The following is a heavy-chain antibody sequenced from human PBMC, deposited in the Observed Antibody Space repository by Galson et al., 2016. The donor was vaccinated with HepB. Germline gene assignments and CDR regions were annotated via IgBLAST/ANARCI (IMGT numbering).Heavy chain of an antibody. CDR3: ARGDWYGHIVATIRGWFDP. CDR2: INPNSGGA. J-gene: IGHJ5*02. CDR1: GYTFTGYH. Sequence: SVKVFCKASGYTFTGYHMHWVRQAPGQGLEWMGWINPNSGGANYAQKFQGRVTMTRDTSISTAYMELDRLRSDDTAVYYCARGDWYGHIVATIRGWFDPWGQGTLVTVSS. V-gene: IGHV1-2*02. D-gene: IGHD5-12*01.